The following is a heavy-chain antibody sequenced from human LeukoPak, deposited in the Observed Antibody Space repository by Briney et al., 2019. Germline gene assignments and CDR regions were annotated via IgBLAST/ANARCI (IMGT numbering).Heavy chain of an antibody. CDR1: GFTFSSYS. CDR2: ISYDGSNK. Sequence: GGSLRLSCAASGFTFSSYSMNWVRQAPGKGLEWVAVISYDGSNKYYVDSVKGRFTISRDNSKNTLYLQMNSLRDEDTAVYYCAKDRGEQWLVTSFDYWGQGTLVTVSS. V-gene: IGHV3-30*18. CDR3: AKDRGEQWLVTSFDY. D-gene: IGHD6-19*01. J-gene: IGHJ4*02.